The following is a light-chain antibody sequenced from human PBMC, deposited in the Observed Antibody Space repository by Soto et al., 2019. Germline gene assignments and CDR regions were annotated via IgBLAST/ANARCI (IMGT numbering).Light chain of an antibody. J-gene: IGKJ2*01. V-gene: IGKV3-15*01. CDR2: GAS. Sequence: EIVMTQSTATLSVSPGERATLSCRASQSVSSNLAWYQQKPGQAPRLLISGASTRATGIPARFSGSGSGTEFTLTISSLQSEDFAVYYCQQYNNWPLYTFGQGTKLEIK. CDR3: QQYNNWPLYT. CDR1: QSVSSN.